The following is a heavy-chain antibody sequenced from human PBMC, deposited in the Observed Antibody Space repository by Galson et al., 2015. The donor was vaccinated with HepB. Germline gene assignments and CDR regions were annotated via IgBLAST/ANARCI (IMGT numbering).Heavy chain of an antibody. D-gene: IGHD6-13*01. Sequence: SLRLSCAASGFTFSTYAMTWARQAPGKGLEWVSSISESGGSPYYADSVKGRFTISRDNSKNTVFLQMNSLRAEDTAVYYCAKRISSWYFDYWGQGTLVTVSS. CDR3: AKRISSWYFDY. CDR2: ISESGGSP. V-gene: IGHV3-23*01. CDR1: GFTFSTYA. J-gene: IGHJ4*02.